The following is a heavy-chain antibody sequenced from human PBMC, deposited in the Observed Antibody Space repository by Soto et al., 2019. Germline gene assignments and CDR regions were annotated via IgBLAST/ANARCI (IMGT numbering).Heavy chain of an antibody. V-gene: IGHV3-23*01. Sequence: EVHLLESGGGLVQPGWSLRLSCAASGFYFSTFAMNWVRQAPGKGLEWVSGIRATGGLTYYADSVKGRFTISRDNPKNVLYLQINAVSPDETALYSCAREIGAPRGWFGSCGQGALVTVSS. CDR2: IRATGGLT. CDR1: GFYFSTFA. CDR3: AREIGAPRGWFGS. D-gene: IGHD1-26*01. J-gene: IGHJ5*01.